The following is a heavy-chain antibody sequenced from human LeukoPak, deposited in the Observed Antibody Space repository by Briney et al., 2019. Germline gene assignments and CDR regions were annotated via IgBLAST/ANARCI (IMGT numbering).Heavy chain of an antibody. CDR2: IYYSGST. V-gene: IGHV4-39*07. CDR1: GGSISSSSYY. Sequence: SETLSLTCTVSGGSISSSSYYWGWIRQPPGKGLEWIGSIYYSGSTYYNPSLKGRVTISVDTSKNQFSLKLSSVTAADTAVYYCARGGRRDGYNDYWGQGTLVTVSS. CDR3: ARGGRRDGYNDY. D-gene: IGHD5-24*01. J-gene: IGHJ4*02.